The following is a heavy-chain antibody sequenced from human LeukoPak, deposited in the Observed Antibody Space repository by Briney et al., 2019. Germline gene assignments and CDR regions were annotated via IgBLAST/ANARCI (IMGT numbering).Heavy chain of an antibody. CDR1: GYSFTSYW. D-gene: IGHD4-11*01. V-gene: IGHV5-51*01. CDR2: IYPGDSDT. J-gene: IGHJ6*03. Sequence: LGESLKISCKGSGYSFTSYWIGWVRQMPGKGLEWMGIIYPGDSDTRYSPSFQGQVTISADKSISTAYLQWSSLKASDTAMYYCARHLRGLQYEDDYYYMDVWGKGTTVTVSS. CDR3: ARHLRGLQYEDDYYYMDV.